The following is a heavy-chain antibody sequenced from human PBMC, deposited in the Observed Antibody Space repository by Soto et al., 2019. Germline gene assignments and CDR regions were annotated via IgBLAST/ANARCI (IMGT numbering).Heavy chain of an antibody. CDR1: GGTFSSYA. CDR3: ARDQRYYDIYGMDV. J-gene: IGHJ6*02. Sequence: ASVKVTCKASGGTFSSYAISWVRQAPGQGLEWMGGIIPIFGTANYAQKFQGRVTITADESTSTAYMELSRLRSDDTAVYYCARDQRYYDIYGMDVWGQGTTVTVSS. D-gene: IGHD3-9*01. V-gene: IGHV1-69*13. CDR2: IIPIFGTA.